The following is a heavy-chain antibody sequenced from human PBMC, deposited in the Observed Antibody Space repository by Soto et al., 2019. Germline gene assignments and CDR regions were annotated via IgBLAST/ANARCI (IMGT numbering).Heavy chain of an antibody. V-gene: IGHV3-23*01. J-gene: IGHJ3*02. CDR2: ISGSGGST. Sequence: GGSLRLSCAASGFTFSSYAMSWVRQAPGKGLEWVSAISGSGGSTYYADSVKGRFTISRDNSKNTLYLQMNSLRAEDTAVYYCAKVRTTMIVALGAFDIWGQGTMVTVSS. CDR1: GFTFSSYA. D-gene: IGHD3-22*01. CDR3: AKVRTTMIVALGAFDI.